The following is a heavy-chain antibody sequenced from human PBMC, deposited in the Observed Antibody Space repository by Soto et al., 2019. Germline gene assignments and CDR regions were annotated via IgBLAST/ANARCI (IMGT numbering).Heavy chain of an antibody. CDR3: TRSGTYPVSIDF. CDR2: IHYNGTT. J-gene: IGHJ4*02. V-gene: IGHV4-59*01. Sequence: QVQLQESGPGLAKPSETVALTCTVSGGSIRRYYWSWSREPPWQGLEWIGHIHYNGTTYYNPSLKSRVTISVDTSKNQFSLSVTSVSAADTAVYYCTRSGTYPVSIDFWGQGTLVTVSS. D-gene: IGHD3-10*01. CDR1: GGSIRRYY.